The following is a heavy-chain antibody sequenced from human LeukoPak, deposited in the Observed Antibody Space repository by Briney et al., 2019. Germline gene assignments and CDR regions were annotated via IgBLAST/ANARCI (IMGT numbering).Heavy chain of an antibody. CDR2: IGTAGDT. CDR1: GFTFSSYD. D-gene: IGHD2-2*01. J-gene: IGHJ6*03. CDR3: AKRWGSSAEGYYYYYYCMDV. Sequence: GGSLRLSCAASGFTFSSYDMHWVRQATGKGLEWVSAIGTAGDTYYPGSVKGRFTISRENAKNSLYLQMNSLRAEDTAVYYCAKRWGSSAEGYYYYYYCMDVWGKGTTVTVSS. V-gene: IGHV3-13*01.